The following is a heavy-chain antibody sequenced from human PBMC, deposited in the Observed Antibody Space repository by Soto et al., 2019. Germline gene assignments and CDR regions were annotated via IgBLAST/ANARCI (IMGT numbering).Heavy chain of an antibody. CDR1: GFTFSTSG. CDR2: LSNDGSYE. J-gene: IGHJ4*02. Sequence: QVHLVQSGGGVVQPGRSLRLSCAASGFTFSTSGMNWVRQAPGKGLEWVALLSNDGSYEYYDDSVKGRFTISRDNSKNTLYLQMNSLRAEDTAVYYCVGKTLDYWGQGTLVTVS. V-gene: IGHV3-30*03. D-gene: IGHD7-27*01. CDR3: VGKTLDY.